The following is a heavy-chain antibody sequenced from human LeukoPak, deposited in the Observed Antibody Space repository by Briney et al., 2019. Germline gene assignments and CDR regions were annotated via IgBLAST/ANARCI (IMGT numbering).Heavy chain of an antibody. J-gene: IGHJ4*02. D-gene: IGHD2-15*01. CDR1: GFTFSKYW. CDR2: INPDDKSA. Sequence: GGSLRLSCAASGFTFSKYWLHWLRQAPGKGLVWVSRINPDDKSASYADSVKGRFTISRDNSKNTLYLQMNSLRAEDTAVYYCARDRYCSGGSCYSQIDYWGQGTLVTVSS. CDR3: ARDRYCSGGSCYSQIDY. V-gene: IGHV3-74*01.